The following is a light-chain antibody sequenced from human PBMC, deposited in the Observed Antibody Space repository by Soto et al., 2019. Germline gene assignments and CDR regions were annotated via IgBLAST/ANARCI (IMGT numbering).Light chain of an antibody. CDR1: QSISSY. V-gene: IGKV1-39*01. CDR2: AAS. J-gene: IGKJ4*01. Sequence: DIQMTQAPSSLSASVGDRVTITCRASQSISSYLNWYQQKPGKAPKVLIYAASSLQRGVPSRFSGIGSGTDFTLSISSLQPEDFATYYCQQSYSGPLTFGGGTKVDIK. CDR3: QQSYSGPLT.